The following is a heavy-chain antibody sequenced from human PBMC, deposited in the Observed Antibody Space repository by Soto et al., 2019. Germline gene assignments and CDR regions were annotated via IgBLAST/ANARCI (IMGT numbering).Heavy chain of an antibody. Sequence: RLSCAASGFIFNKSAIHCVRHAPGKALEWVAFISDDGLNKFYADSVKGRFTISRDNSKNTIYLQINSLRAENTAVYYTAKVQEEVLLLLGLDYWGQGTLVTVSS. CDR1: GFIFNKSA. J-gene: IGHJ4*02. CDR3: AKVQEEVLLLLGLDY. D-gene: IGHD2-15*01. CDR2: ISDDGLNK. V-gene: IGHV3-30*18.